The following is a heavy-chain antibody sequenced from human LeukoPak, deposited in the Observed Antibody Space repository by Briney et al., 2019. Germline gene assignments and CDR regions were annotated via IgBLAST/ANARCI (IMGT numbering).Heavy chain of an antibody. CDR3: ARVPPDYYYYGMDV. CDR1: GFTFSSYW. Sequence: PGGSLRLSCAASGFTFSSYWMHWVRQAPGKGLVWVSRIKSDGSSTSYADSVKGRFTISRDNAKNTLYLQMNSLRAEDTAVYYCARVPPDYYYYGMDVWGQGTTVTVSS. V-gene: IGHV3-74*01. J-gene: IGHJ6*02. CDR2: IKSDGSST.